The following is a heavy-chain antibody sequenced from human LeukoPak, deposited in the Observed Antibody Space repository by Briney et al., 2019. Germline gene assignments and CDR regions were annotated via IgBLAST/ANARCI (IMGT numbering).Heavy chain of an antibody. J-gene: IGHJ5*02. V-gene: IGHV1-8*01. CDR2: MNPNSGNT. Sequence: ASVKVSCKASGYAFTSYDINWVRQATGQGLEWMGWMNPNSGNTGYAQKFQGRVTMTEDTSTDTAYMELSSLRSEDTAVYYCATDRYSNWFDPWGQGTLVTVSS. CDR3: ATDRYSNWFDP. CDR1: GYAFTSYD. D-gene: IGHD4-11*01.